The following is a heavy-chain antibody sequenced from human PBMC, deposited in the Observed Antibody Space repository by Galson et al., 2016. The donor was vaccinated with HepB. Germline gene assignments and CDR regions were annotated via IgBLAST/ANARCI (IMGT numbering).Heavy chain of an antibody. J-gene: IGHJ6*03. D-gene: IGHD3-10*01. V-gene: IGHV3-30*18. CDR1: GFTFSRCG. CDR2: ISYDGNYK. Sequence: SLRLSCAASGFTFSRCGMHWVRQAPGKGLEWVAVISYDGNYKYYADSVKGRFTISRDNSKHTLYLQMNSLRAEDTAVYYCAKDGHPSPSGGSGTFFSYYQYYYVDVWGKGTTVTVSS. CDR3: AKDGHPSPSGGSGTFFSYYQYYYVDV.